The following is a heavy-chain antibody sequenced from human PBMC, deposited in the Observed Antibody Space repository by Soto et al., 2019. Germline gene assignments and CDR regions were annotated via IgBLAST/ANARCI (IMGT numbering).Heavy chain of an antibody. J-gene: IGHJ3*02. Sequence: GGSLRLSCAASGFTFSSYAMSWVRQAPGKGLEWVSAISGSGGSTYYADSVKGRFTISRDNSKNTLYLQMNSLRAEDTAVYYCAKDRAPFGDIWGSYRRSSEPNKNDAFDIWGQGTMVTVSS. CDR2: ISGSGGST. V-gene: IGHV3-23*01. CDR1: GFTFSSYA. D-gene: IGHD3-16*02. CDR3: AKDRAPFGDIWGSYRRSSEPNKNDAFDI.